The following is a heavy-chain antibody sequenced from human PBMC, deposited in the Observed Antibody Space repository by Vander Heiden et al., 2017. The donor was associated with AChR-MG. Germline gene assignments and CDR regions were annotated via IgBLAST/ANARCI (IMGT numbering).Heavy chain of an antibody. CDR1: GFTFSSYR. D-gene: IGHD1-26*01. CDR3: AKDGTLLVGATYGDY. V-gene: IGHV3-30*18. CDR2: ISYDGSNK. J-gene: IGHJ4*02. Sequence: QVQLVGSGGGVVQLGRSLRLSCAPSGFTFSSYRMHWVRPVPGKGLEWVAVISYDGSNKEYADSVKGRFTISRDNSKNTLYLQMNSLRAEDTAVYYCAKDGTLLVGATYGDYWGQGTLVTVSS.